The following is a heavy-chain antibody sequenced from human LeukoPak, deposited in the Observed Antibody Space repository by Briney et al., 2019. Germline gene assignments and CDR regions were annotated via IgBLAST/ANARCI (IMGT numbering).Heavy chain of an antibody. CDR3: ARCPSYYDFWSGYSYYFDY. V-gene: IGHV1-46*01. CDR1: GYTFTSYY. J-gene: IGHJ4*02. CDR2: INPSGGST. Sequence: ASVKVSCKASGYTFTSYYMHWVRQAPGQGLEWMGIINPSGGSTSYAQKFQGRVTMTRDTSTSTVYMELSSLRSDDTAVYYCARCPSYYDFWSGYSYYFDYWGQGTLVTVSS. D-gene: IGHD3-3*01.